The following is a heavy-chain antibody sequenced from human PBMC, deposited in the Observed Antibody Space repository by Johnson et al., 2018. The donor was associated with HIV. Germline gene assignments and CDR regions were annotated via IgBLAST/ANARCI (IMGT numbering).Heavy chain of an antibody. J-gene: IGHJ3*02. CDR1: GITFSNAW. V-gene: IGHV3-23*04. CDR3: ARRGNWNYLKSAFDI. CDR2: ISGSGGST. Sequence: VQLVESGGGLVKPGGSLRLSCAASGITFSNAWMSWVRQAPGKGLEWVSAISGSGGSTYYADSVKGRFTISRDNSKNTLYLQMNSLRAEDTAVYHCARRGNWNYLKSAFDIWGQGTMVTVSS. D-gene: IGHD1-7*01.